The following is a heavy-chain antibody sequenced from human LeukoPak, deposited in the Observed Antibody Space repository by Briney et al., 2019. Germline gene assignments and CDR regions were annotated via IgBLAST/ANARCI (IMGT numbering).Heavy chain of an antibody. D-gene: IGHD1-26*01. J-gene: IGHJ4*02. CDR1: GITFSGYS. CDR2: MTTSGNTI. Sequence: GGSLRLSCVVSGITFSGYSMIWVRQAPGKGLEWLSFMTTSGNTIFYAESVKDRFTISRDNTKKSLYLQMNSLRDEDTAVYYCARVGGATAVTMYFEYWGQGTLVTVTS. V-gene: IGHV3-48*02. CDR3: ARVGGATAVTMYFEY.